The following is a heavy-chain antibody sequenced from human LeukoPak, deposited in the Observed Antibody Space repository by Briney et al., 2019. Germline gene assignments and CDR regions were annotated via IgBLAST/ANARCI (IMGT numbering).Heavy chain of an antibody. Sequence: GASVKVSCKASGYTFTSYYMHWVRQAPGQGLEWMGIINPSGGSTSYAQKFQGRVTMTTDTSTSTAYMELRSLRSDDTAVYYCARRANKGSGWSDAFDIWGQGTMVTVSS. CDR3: ARRANKGSGWSDAFDI. CDR1: GYTFTSYY. CDR2: INPSGGST. J-gene: IGHJ3*02. V-gene: IGHV1-46*01. D-gene: IGHD6-19*01.